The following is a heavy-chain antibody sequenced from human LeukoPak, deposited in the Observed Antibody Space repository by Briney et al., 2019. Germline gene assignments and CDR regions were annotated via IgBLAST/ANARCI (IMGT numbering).Heavy chain of an antibody. Sequence: SETLSLTCAVYGGSFSGYYWSWIRQPPGKGLEWIGEINHSGSTNYDPSLKSRVTISVDTSKNQFSLKLSSVTAADTAVYYCARATPIRGYRNKLHFDYWGQGTLVTVSS. J-gene: IGHJ4*02. CDR3: ARATPIRGYRNKLHFDY. CDR1: GGSFSGYY. D-gene: IGHD1-1*01. V-gene: IGHV4-34*01. CDR2: INHSGST.